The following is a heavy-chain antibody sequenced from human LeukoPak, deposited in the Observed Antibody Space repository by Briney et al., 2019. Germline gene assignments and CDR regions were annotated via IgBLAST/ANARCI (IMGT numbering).Heavy chain of an antibody. CDR2: MNPNSGNT. J-gene: IGHJ6*03. D-gene: IGHD2-2*01. CDR3: ARGLWSSRVVPLRCYYMDV. Sequence: ASVKVSCKASGYTFTSYDINWVRQASGQGLEWMGWMNPNSGNTGCAQKFQGRVTMTRNTSISTAYMELSSLRSEDTAVYYCARGLWSSRVVPLRCYYMDVWGKGTTITVSS. CDR1: GYTFTSYD. V-gene: IGHV1-8*02.